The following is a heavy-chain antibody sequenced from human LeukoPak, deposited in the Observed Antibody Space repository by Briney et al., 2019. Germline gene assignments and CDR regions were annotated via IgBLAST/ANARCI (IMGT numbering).Heavy chain of an antibody. Sequence: PSETLSLTCTVSGGSISSSSYYWGWIRQPPGKGLEWIGSIYYSGSTYYNPSLKSRVTISVDTSKNQFSLKLSSVTAADTAVYYCARDVAQQEFDYWGQGTLVTVSS. V-gene: IGHV4-39*07. CDR2: IYYSGST. CDR1: GGSISSSSYY. CDR3: ARDVAQQEFDY. J-gene: IGHJ4*02. D-gene: IGHD6-13*01.